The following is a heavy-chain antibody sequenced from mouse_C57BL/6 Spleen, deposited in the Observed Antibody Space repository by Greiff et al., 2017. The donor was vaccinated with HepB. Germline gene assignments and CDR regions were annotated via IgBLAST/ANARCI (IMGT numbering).Heavy chain of an antibody. Sequence: ESGPGMVKPSQSLSLTCTVTGYSITSGYDWHWIRHFPGNKLEWMGYISYSGSTNYNPSLKSRISITHDTSKNHFFLKLNSVTTEDTATYYCAREELTGTGFAYWGQGTLVTVSA. CDR3: AREELTGTGFAY. CDR1: GYSITSGYD. CDR2: ISYSGST. D-gene: IGHD4-1*01. V-gene: IGHV3-1*01. J-gene: IGHJ3*01.